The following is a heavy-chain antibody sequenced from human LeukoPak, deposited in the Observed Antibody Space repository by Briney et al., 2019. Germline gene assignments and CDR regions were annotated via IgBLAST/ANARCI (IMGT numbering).Heavy chain of an antibody. J-gene: IGHJ4*02. V-gene: IGHV3-48*01. Sequence: GGSLRLSCAASGFTFSSYSMNWVRQAPGKGLEWVSYISSSSSTIYYADSVKGRFTISRDNAKNSLYLQMNSLRAEDTAVYYCARDQYYDFWSGYPEAFGYWGQGTLVTVSS. CDR3: ARDQYYDFWSGYPEAFGY. CDR1: GFTFSSYS. D-gene: IGHD3-3*01. CDR2: ISSSSSTI.